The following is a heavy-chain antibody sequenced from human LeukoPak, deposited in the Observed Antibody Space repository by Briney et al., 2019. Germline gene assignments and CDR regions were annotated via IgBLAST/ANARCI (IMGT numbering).Heavy chain of an antibody. CDR2: IYHSGST. CDR1: GGSISSYY. CDR3: ARGPGYGDYGL. D-gene: IGHD4-17*01. V-gene: IGHV4-59*12. Sequence: SETLSLTCTVSGGSISSYYRSWIRQPPGKGLEWIGFIYHSGSTNYNPSLKSRVTISVDKSKNQFSLKLSSVTAADTAVYYCARGPGYGDYGLWGQGTLVTVSS. J-gene: IGHJ4*02.